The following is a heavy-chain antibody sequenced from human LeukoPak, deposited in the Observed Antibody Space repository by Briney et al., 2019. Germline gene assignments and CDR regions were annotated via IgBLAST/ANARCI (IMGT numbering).Heavy chain of an antibody. J-gene: IGHJ3*02. CDR3: AREPALLWFGESGDAFDI. V-gene: IGHV4-61*02. D-gene: IGHD3-10*01. Sequence: SETLSLTCTVSGGSISSGSYYWSWIRQPAGKGLEWIGRIYTSGSTNYNPSLKSRVTISVDTSKNQFSLKLSSVTAADTAVYYCAREPALLWFGESGDAFDIWGQGTMVTVSS. CDR1: GGSISSGSYY. CDR2: IYTSGST.